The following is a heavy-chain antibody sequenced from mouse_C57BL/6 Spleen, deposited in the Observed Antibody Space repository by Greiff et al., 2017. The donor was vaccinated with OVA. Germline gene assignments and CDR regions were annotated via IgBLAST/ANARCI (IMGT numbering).Heavy chain of an antibody. CDR1: GSTFTSYW. V-gene: IGHV1-50*01. CDR3: ALIYDGYYGFAY. D-gene: IGHD2-3*01. CDR2: IDPSDSYT. Sequence: QVQLQQPGAELVKPGASVKLSCKASGSTFTSYWMQWVKQRPGQGLEWIGEIDPSDSYTNYNQKFKGKATLTVDTSSSTAYMQLSSLTSEDSAVYYCALIYDGYYGFAYWGQGTLVTVSA. J-gene: IGHJ3*01.